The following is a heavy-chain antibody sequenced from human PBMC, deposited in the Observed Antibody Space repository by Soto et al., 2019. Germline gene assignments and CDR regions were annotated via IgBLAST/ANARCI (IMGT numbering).Heavy chain of an antibody. Sequence: SETLSLTCAVSGGSISSGGYSWSWIRQPPGKGLEWIGYIYHSGSTYYNPSLKSRVTISVDRSKNQFSLKLSSVTAADTAVYYCARGVDSNYFDYWGQGTLVTVSS. CDR3: ARGVDSNYFDY. V-gene: IGHV4-30-2*01. J-gene: IGHJ4*02. CDR2: IYHSGST. CDR1: GGSISSGGYS. D-gene: IGHD3-9*01.